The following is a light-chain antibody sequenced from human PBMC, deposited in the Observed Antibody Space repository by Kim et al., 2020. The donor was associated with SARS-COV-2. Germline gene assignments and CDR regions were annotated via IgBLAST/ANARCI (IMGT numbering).Light chain of an antibody. V-gene: IGKV1-16*01. Sequence: DIQMTQSPSSLSASVGDRVTITCRASEGISNSVAWFQQKPGTAPKALIYSSSSLLTGVPSRFTGSASGTDFTLTITSLQPEDFATYYCQQHYNYPLTFGGGTKVEI. CDR1: EGISNS. CDR3: QQHYNYPLT. J-gene: IGKJ4*01. CDR2: SSS.